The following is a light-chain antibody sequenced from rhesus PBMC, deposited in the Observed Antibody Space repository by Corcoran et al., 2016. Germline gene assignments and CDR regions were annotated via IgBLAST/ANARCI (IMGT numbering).Light chain of an antibody. V-gene: IGKV3-24*04. Sequence: EIVMTQSPATLALSPGERATLSCWASQNVSSYLAWYQQKPGQAPRLLIYGASRRATGIPDRFSDSGSVTEYTLTISNLEPEDVGVYFCLQSSNWPYSFGQGSKLEI. CDR3: LQSSNWPYS. J-gene: IGKJ2*01. CDR1: QNVSSY. CDR2: GAS.